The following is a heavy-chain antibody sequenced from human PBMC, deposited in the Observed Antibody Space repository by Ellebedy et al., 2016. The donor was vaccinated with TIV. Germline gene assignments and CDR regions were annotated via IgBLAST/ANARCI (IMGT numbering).Heavy chain of an antibody. CDR3: ARDGSEWSRDL. J-gene: IGHJ5*02. V-gene: IGHV3-21*01. CDR2: IVYSGKDT. D-gene: IGHD2-8*01. CDR1: GFTFSVCG. Sequence: GGSLRLXCVASGFTFSVCGMTWVRQAPGKGLEWVATIVYSGKDTSYADSVKGRFTISRDNDNNSVFLQMTSLGVEDTAIYYCARDGSEWSRDLWGQGTLVTVSS.